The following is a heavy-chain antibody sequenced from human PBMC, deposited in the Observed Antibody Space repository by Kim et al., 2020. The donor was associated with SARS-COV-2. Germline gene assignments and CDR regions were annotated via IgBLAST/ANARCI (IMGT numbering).Heavy chain of an antibody. V-gene: IGHV3-43*01. Sequence: WDGGSTYYADSVKGRFTISRDNSKNSLYLQMNSLRTEDTALYYCAKKHGYWGQGTLVTVSS. CDR2: WDGGST. D-gene: IGHD2-21*01. CDR3: AKKHGY. J-gene: IGHJ4*01.